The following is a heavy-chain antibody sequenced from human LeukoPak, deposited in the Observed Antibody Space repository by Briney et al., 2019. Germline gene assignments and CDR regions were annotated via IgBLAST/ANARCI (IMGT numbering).Heavy chain of an antibody. Sequence: PSETLSLTCTVSGGSISSSSYYWGWIRQPPGKGLEWIGSIYYSGSTYYNPSLKSRVTISVDTSKNQFSLKLSSVTAADTAVYYCARAGIQLWASDYFDYWGQGTLVTVSS. J-gene: IGHJ4*02. CDR1: GGSISSSSYY. CDR2: IYYSGST. V-gene: IGHV4-39*07. D-gene: IGHD5-18*01. CDR3: ARAGIQLWASDYFDY.